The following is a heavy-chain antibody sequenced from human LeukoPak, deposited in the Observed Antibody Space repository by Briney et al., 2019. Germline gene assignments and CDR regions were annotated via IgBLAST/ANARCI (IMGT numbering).Heavy chain of an antibody. D-gene: IGHD3-10*01. CDR3: AKAIPTMVRAASYYFDF. J-gene: IGHJ4*02. V-gene: IGHV3-53*01. CDR2: TYSGGST. CDR1: GFTVSSNY. Sequence: GGSLRLSCAASGFTVSSNYMSWVRQAPGKGLEWVSVTYSGGSTYYADSVKGRFTISRDNSKNTLYLQMNSLRAEDTAIYFCAKAIPTMVRAASYYFDFWGQGALVTVSS.